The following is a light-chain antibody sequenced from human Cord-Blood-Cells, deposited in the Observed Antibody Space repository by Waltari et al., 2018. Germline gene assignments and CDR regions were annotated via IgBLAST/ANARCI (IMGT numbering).Light chain of an antibody. CDR1: SSDVGGYNY. CDR2: DVS. CDR3: SSYTSSSTLV. J-gene: IGLJ1*01. Sequence: QSALTQPASVSGSPGQSITISCTGTSSDVGGYNYVSWYQQHPGKAPKLMLYDVSNRPSVVSNRFSGSNSGNTASLTISGLQAEDEADYYCSSYTSSSTLVFGTGTKVTVL. V-gene: IGLV2-14*01.